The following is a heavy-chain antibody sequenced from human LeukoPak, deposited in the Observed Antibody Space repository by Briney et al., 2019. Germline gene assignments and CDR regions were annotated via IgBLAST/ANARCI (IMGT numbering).Heavy chain of an antibody. CDR1: GFPFSSYA. CDR2: ISSTGSNI. V-gene: IGHV3-21*01. Sequence: GGSLRLSCAASGFPFSSYAMNWVRQAPGKGLEWVSSISSTGSNIYYADSVKGRFTISRDNAKNSLSLQMSSLRAEDTAVYYCATEFLGAVAETGDYWGQGALVTVSS. D-gene: IGHD6-19*01. J-gene: IGHJ4*02. CDR3: ATEFLGAVAETGDY.